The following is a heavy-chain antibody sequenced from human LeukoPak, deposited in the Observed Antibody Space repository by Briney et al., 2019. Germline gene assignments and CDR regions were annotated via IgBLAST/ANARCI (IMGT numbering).Heavy chain of an antibody. J-gene: IGHJ3*02. CDR1: GFTFSSYS. CDR3: ARVFDAGTRVDAFDI. CDR2: ISSSSSYI. V-gene: IGHV3-21*01. D-gene: IGHD6-13*01. Sequence: GGSLRLSCAASGFTFSSYSMNWVRQAPGKGLEWVSSISSSSSYIYYADSVKGRFTISRDNAKNSLYLQMNSLRAEDTAVYYCARVFDAGTRVDAFDIWGQGTMVTVSS.